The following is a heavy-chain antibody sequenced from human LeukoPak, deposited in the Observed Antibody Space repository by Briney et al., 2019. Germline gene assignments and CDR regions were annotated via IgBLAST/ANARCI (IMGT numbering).Heavy chain of an antibody. CDR1: GFTFSSYW. Sequence: GGSLRLSCAASGFTFSSYWMSWVRQAPGKGLEWVANIKQDGSEKYYVDSVKGRFTISRENSKNTLYLQVDSLRVEDTAVYYCARDLSGGGLDYWGQGTLVTVSS. CDR3: ARDLSGGGLDY. CDR2: IKQDGSEK. D-gene: IGHD3-16*01. J-gene: IGHJ4*02. V-gene: IGHV3-7*01.